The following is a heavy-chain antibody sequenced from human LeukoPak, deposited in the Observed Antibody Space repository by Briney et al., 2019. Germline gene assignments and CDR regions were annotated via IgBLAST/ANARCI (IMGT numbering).Heavy chain of an antibody. D-gene: IGHD3-22*01. CDR3: ARGGGRIYYDSSGYYYGAFDI. CDR2: INTNTGNP. CDR1: GYTFTSYA. Sequence: ASVKVSCKASGYTFTSYAMNWVRQAPGQGLEWMGWINTNTGNPTYAQGFTGRFVFSLDTSVSTAYLQISSLKAEDTAVYYCARGGGRIYYDSSGYYYGAFDIWGQGTMVTVSS. V-gene: IGHV7-4-1*02. J-gene: IGHJ3*02.